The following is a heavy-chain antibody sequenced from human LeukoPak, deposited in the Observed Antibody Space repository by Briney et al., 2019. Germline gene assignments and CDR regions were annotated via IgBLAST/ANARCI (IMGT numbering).Heavy chain of an antibody. Sequence: SETLSLTCTVSGGXISSGGYYWSWIRQHPGKGLEWLGYIYYSGSTYYNPSLKSRVTISVDTPKNQFSLKLSSVTAADTAVYYCARDTARYFDLWGRGTLVTVSS. CDR3: ARDTARYFDL. CDR1: GGXISSGGYY. CDR2: IYYSGST. J-gene: IGHJ2*01. V-gene: IGHV4-31*03. D-gene: IGHD4-17*01.